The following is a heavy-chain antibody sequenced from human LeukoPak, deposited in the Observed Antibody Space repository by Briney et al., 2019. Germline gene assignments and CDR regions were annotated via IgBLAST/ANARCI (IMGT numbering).Heavy chain of an antibody. D-gene: IGHD3-3*01. CDR2: IYYSGST. J-gene: IGHJ5*02. Sequence: SETLSLTCTVSGGSISSSSYYWGWIRQPPGKGLEWIGSIYYSGSTYYNPSLKSRVTISVDTSKNQFSLKLSSVTAADTAVYYCARAPRITIFGVVKNWFDPWGQGTLVAVSS. CDR3: ARAPRITIFGVVKNWFDP. CDR1: GGSISSSSYY. V-gene: IGHV4-39*07.